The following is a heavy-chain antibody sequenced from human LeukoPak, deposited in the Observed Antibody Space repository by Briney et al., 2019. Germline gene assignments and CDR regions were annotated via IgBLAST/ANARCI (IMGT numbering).Heavy chain of an antibody. Sequence: GGSLRLSCAASGFTFSSYAMSWVRQAPGKGLEWVSAISGSGRSTYYADSVKGRFTISRDNSKNTLYLQMNSLRAEDTAVYYCAKDLSIVVVPAAIGRGYFDYWGQGTLVTVSS. V-gene: IGHV3-23*01. CDR2: ISGSGRST. CDR3: AKDLSIVVVPAAIGRGYFDY. D-gene: IGHD2-2*02. CDR1: GFTFSSYA. J-gene: IGHJ4*02.